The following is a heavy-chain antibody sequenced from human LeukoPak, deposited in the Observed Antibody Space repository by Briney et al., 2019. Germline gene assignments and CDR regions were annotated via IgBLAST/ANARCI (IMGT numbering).Heavy chain of an antibody. V-gene: IGHV3-53*01. CDR3: ARDANGDANEY. J-gene: IGHJ4*02. CDR2: IYSGGST. D-gene: IGHD4-17*01. Sequence: GGSLRLSCAASGFTVSSNYMSWVRQAPGKGLEWVSVIYSGGSTYYADSVKGRFTISRDNSKSTLYLQMNSLRAEDTAVYYCARDANGDANEYWGQGTPVTVSS. CDR1: GFTVSSNY.